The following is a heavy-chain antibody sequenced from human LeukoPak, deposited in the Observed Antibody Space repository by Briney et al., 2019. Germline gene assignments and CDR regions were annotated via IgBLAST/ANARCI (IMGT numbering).Heavy chain of an antibody. CDR1: GCTFSSYS. CDR2: ISSSSSYI. J-gene: IGHJ4*02. CDR3: ARSQLWFSPYYFDY. V-gene: IGHV3-21*01. D-gene: IGHD5-18*01. Sequence: GGSLRLSCAASGCTFSSYSMNWVRQAPGKGLEWVSSISSSSSYIYYADSVKGRFTISRDNAKNSLYLQMNSLRAEDTSVYYFARSQLWFSPYYFDYRGQGTLVTVSS.